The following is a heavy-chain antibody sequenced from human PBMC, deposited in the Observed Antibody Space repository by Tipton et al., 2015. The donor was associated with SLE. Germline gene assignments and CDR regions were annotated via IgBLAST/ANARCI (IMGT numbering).Heavy chain of an antibody. J-gene: IGHJ4*02. Sequence: QSGPEVKKPGSSVKVSCKASGDTFSGYAISWVRQAPGQGLEWMGWISTYNGNTNYAQKLQGRVTMTSDTSTSTAYMELRSLRSDDTAIYYCARVRVDTAMGVFDFWGQGTLVTVSS. CDR2: ISTYNGNT. V-gene: IGHV1-18*01. D-gene: IGHD5-18*01. CDR1: GDTFSGYA. CDR3: ARVRVDTAMGVFDF.